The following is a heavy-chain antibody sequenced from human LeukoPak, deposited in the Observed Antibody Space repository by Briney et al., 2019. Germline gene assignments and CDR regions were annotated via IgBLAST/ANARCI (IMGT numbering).Heavy chain of an antibody. CDR3: ARSNPNRNALDL. CDR1: GFTLNSYL. J-gene: IGHJ3*01. V-gene: IGHV3-7*01. CDR2: IKKDGSEE. D-gene: IGHD1-14*01. Sequence: GGSLRLSCAASGFTLNSYLMSWVRQAPGRGLEWVANIKKDGSEENYLDSVKGRFTVSRDNAKDSLYLQMNSLRGEDTAVYYCARSNPNRNALDLWGQGTMVTISS.